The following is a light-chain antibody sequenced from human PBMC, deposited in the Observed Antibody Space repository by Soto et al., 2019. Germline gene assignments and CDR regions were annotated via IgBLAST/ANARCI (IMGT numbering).Light chain of an antibody. CDR2: TNN. CDR1: TSDIGTNA. Sequence: QSVLTQPPSASGTHGQTVIVSCSGSTSDIGTNAVNWFQHLPGTAPKLLIYTNNQRPSGVPDRFSGSKSGTSASLAISGLQSEDEADYYCATWHDSFYVFGTGTKVTVL. CDR3: ATWHDSFYV. J-gene: IGLJ1*01. V-gene: IGLV1-44*01.